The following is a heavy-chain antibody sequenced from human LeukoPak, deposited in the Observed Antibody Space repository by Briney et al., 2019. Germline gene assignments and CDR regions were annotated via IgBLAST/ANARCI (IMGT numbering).Heavy chain of an antibody. CDR2: TSSNATYK. J-gene: IGHJ4*02. CDR1: GFTFSLYS. D-gene: IGHD1-26*01. CDR3: ATISGIYPAWHY. V-gene: IGHV3-21*06. Sequence: AGSLRLSCAASGFTFSLYSINWVRQAPGQGLEWVSSTSSNATYKYYADSVRGRFTSSRDNAKNLLYLQMVSLSVEDTAVHYCATISGIYPAWHYWGQGILVTVSS.